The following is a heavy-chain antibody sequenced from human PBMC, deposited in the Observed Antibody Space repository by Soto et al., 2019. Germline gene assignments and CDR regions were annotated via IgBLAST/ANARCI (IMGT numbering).Heavy chain of an antibody. Sequence: QVQLEQSGTEVKKPGSSVKVSCKASGGTFSTSTFTWVRQAPGQGLEWMGRIIPIFGTGDYAPKFQGRALITADKSMSTVYMELSGLKAEDTAVFFCVRDAPLGSVFSGYDAIDSWGQGTLVTVYS. V-gene: IGHV1-69*08. CDR1: GGTFSTST. D-gene: IGHD5-12*01. CDR2: IIPIFGTG. CDR3: VRDAPLGSVFSGYDAIDS. J-gene: IGHJ4*02.